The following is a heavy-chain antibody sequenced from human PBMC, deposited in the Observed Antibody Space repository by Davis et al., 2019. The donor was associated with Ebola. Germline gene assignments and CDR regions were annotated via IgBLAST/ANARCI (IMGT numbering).Heavy chain of an antibody. CDR3: ASSPGVQGVIRFDP. CDR1: GGSFSGYY. D-gene: IGHD3-10*01. J-gene: IGHJ5*02. CDR2: INHSGST. Sequence: MPSETLSLTCAVYGGSFSGYYWSWIRQPPGKGLEWIGEINHSGSTNYNPSLKSRVTISVDTSKNQFSLKLSSVTAADTAVYYCASSPGVQGVIRFDPWGQGTLVTVSS. V-gene: IGHV4-34*01.